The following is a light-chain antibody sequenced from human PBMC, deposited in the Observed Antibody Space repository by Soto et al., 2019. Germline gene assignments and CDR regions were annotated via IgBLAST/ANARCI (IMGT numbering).Light chain of an antibody. CDR3: QQYGRSPT. CDR1: QSVSSNY. V-gene: IGKV3-20*01. Sequence: ETVMTQFPATLSVSPGERATLSCRASQSVSSNYLAWYQQKLGQAPRLLIYDASRRATGIPDRFSGSGSGTDFTLTISRLEPEDFVVYYCQQYGRSPTFGQGTKVDI. J-gene: IGKJ1*01. CDR2: DAS.